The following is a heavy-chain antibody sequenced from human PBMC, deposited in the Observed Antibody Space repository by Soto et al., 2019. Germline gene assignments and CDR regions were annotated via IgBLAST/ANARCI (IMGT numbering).Heavy chain of an antibody. CDR2: IFHSGIT. Sequence: AETLSLTCFISGGSFSNDYWTLIRQSPGKGLEWIGYIFHSGITGYNPSVKSRVTISIDKSRNLFSLNLTSVTAADTAVYYCARDRYFYDSRRDYRTLDSWGKGNXVTVYS. D-gene: IGHD3-22*01. CDR1: GGSFSNDY. V-gene: IGHV4-59*01. J-gene: IGHJ4*02. CDR3: ARDRYFYDSRRDYRTLDS.